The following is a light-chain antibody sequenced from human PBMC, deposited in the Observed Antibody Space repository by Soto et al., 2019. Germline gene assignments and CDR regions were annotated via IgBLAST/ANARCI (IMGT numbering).Light chain of an antibody. CDR3: QQSYNTRT. J-gene: IGKJ1*01. CDR1: RVINMY. V-gene: IGKV1-39*01. Sequence: DVQMAQSPSSLSASVGDRVTITCWASRVINMYLNWYQQKPGKAPKLLIYAATSLQSGVPSRFSGSGSGTDFSLTISSLQPEDIATYYCQQSYNTRTFGQGTKVDI. CDR2: AAT.